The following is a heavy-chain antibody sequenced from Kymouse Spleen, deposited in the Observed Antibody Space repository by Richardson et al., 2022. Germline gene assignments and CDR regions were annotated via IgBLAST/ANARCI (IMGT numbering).Heavy chain of an antibody. V-gene: IGHV3-48*02. CDR3: ARARYNWNYGDAFDI. J-gene: IGHJ3*02. CDR2: ISSSSSTI. D-gene: IGHD1-7*01. CDR1: GFTFSSYS. Sequence: EVQLVESGGGLVQPGGSLRLSCAASGFTFSSYSMNWVRQAPGKGLEWVSYISSSSSTIYYADSVKGRFTISRDNAKNSLYLQMNSLRDEDTAVYYCARARYNWNYGDAFDIWGQGTMVTVSS.